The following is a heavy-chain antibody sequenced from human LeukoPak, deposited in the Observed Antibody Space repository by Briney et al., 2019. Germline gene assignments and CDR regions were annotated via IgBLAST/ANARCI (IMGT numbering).Heavy chain of an antibody. CDR2: IYYSGST. CDR1: GGSISSYY. V-gene: IGHV4-59*12. Sequence: SETLSLTCTVSGGSISSYYWSWIRQPPGKGLEWIGYIYYSGSTNSNPSLRSRLTMSLDTSKNQFSLQLTSVTAADTAVYFCARAPSGCGGTCAFDYWGQGTLVTVSS. CDR3: ARAPSGCGGTCAFDY. D-gene: IGHD2-15*01. J-gene: IGHJ4*02.